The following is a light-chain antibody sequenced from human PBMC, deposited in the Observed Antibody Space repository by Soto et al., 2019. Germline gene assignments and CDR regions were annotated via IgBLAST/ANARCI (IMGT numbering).Light chain of an antibody. CDR3: QQYNFCPPLT. Sequence: EIVMTQSPATLSVSPGERATISCRASQSVNSNLAWYRQKPGQAPRLLISDASTMGTGVPATFSGSGSGTEFSPPTSSLQSADSGIYYCQQYNFCPPLTFGGGTKVEIK. J-gene: IGKJ4*01. CDR2: DAS. V-gene: IGKV3-15*01. CDR1: QSVNSN.